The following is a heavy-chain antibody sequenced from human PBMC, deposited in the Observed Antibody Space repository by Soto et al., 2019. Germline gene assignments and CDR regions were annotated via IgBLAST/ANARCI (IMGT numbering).Heavy chain of an antibody. CDR1: SGSISSSSYY. V-gene: IGHV4-39*01. D-gene: IGHD6-19*01. J-gene: IGHJ4*02. Sequence: QLQLQAAGPGLVKPSETMSLTCTVSSGSISSSSYYWGCIRQPPGKGMEWIGSISYSGSTYYNPSLKRRFTRSVATSKNQFSLKLVSVTAAETAVYYCASSGWWYFYYWGQGTLVTVSS. CDR3: ASSGWWYFYY. CDR2: ISYSGST.